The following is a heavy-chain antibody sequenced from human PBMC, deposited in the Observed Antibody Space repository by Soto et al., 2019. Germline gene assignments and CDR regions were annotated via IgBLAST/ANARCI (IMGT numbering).Heavy chain of an antibody. J-gene: IGHJ4*02. V-gene: IGHV3-13*04. Sequence: PGGSLRLSCEASGFTFSKFDMHWVRQPTGKGLEWVSTIGISGDTYYAVSVKGRGTISRDNAKNSLSLQMNSLRSGDTARDGWARGQEGGAHFFDSWGQGTQVTVSS. CDR2: IGISGDT. D-gene: IGHD2-21*01. CDR3: ARGQEGGAHFFDS. CDR1: GFTFSKFD.